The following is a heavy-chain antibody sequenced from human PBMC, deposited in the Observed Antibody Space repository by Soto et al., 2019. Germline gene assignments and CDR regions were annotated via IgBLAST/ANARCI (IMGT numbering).Heavy chain of an antibody. Sequence: GGSLTLSCAASGFTFSIYEMNWVRQAPGKGLEWVSYISSSGSTIYYADSVKGRFTISRDNAKNSLYLQMNSLRAEDTAVYYCARSGGEYYFDYWGQGTLVTVSS. V-gene: IGHV3-48*03. D-gene: IGHD2-15*01. J-gene: IGHJ4*02. CDR1: GFTFSIYE. CDR3: ARSGGEYYFDY. CDR2: ISSSGSTI.